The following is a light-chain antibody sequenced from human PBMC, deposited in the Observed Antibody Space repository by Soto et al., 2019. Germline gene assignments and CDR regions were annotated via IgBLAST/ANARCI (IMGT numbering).Light chain of an antibody. CDR2: AAS. V-gene: IGKV1-39*01. CDR3: QQSYSTTWT. CDR1: QGIITY. J-gene: IGKJ1*01. Sequence: DIQMTQSPSSLSASVGDRVTITCRASQGIITYLNWYQQKPGKAPKLLIYAASSLQSGVPSRFSGSESETDFTLTISSLQPEDFANYSCQQSYSTTWTFGQGTKVDTK.